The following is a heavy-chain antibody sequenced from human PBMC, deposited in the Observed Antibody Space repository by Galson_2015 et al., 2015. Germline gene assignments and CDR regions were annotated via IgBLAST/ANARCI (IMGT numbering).Heavy chain of an antibody. CDR3: ASGGYYDRDAFDM. CDR1: GYKFTDYY. CDR2: INPNTGGT. Sequence: SVKVSCKASGYKFTDYYVHWVRQAPGQGLEWMGWINPNTGGTNYAQKFQGRVAMTRDTSISTAYMDLRRLTSDDTAVYYCASGGYYDRDAFDMSGHGTMVTVSS. D-gene: IGHD3-3*01. V-gene: IGHV1-2*02. J-gene: IGHJ3*02.